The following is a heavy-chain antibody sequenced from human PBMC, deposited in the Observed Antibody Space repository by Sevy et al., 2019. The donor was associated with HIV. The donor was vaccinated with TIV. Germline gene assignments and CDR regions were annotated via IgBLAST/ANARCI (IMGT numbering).Heavy chain of an antibody. V-gene: IGHV4-39*01. D-gene: IGHD2-8*01. CDR1: GGSISSSSYY. J-gene: IGHJ4*02. CDR2: IYYSGST. Sequence: SETLSLTCTVSGGSISSSSYYWGWIRQPPGKGLEWTGSIYYSGSTYYNPSLKSRVTISVDTSKNQFSLKLSSVTAADTAVYYCARRAVSGYCTNGVCYTDYFDYWGQGTLVTVSS. CDR3: ARRAVSGYCTNGVCYTDYFDY.